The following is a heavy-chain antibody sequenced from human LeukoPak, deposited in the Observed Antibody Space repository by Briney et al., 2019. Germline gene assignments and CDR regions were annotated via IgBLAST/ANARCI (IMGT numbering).Heavy chain of an antibody. Sequence: SETLSLTCTVSGGSISSYYWSWIRQPPGKGLEWIGYIYYSGSTNYNPSLKGRVTISVDTSKNQFSLKLSSVTAADTAVYYCARDVYSYGLDPWGQGTLVTVSS. CDR3: ARDVYSYGLDP. V-gene: IGHV4-59*01. CDR2: IYYSGST. J-gene: IGHJ5*02. CDR1: GGSISSYY. D-gene: IGHD5-18*01.